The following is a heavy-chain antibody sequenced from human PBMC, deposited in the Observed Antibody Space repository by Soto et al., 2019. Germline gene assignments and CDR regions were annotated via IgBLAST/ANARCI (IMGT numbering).Heavy chain of an antibody. J-gene: IGHJ4*02. Sequence: GASVKVSCKASGGTFSSYAISWVRQAPGQGLEWMGGIIPIFGTANYAQKFQGRVTITADKSTSTAYMELSSLRSEDTAVYFCARDLYINWYYPLDSWGQGTLVTVSS. CDR1: GGTFSSYA. CDR2: IIPIFGTA. V-gene: IGHV1-69*06. D-gene: IGHD1-7*01. CDR3: ARDLYINWYYPLDS.